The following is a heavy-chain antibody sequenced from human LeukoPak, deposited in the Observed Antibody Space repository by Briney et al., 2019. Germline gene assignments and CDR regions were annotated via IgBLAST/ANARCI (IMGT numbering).Heavy chain of an antibody. CDR1: GFTFSSYA. J-gene: IGHJ4*02. CDR2: ISGSGDST. V-gene: IGHV3-23*01. D-gene: IGHD3-9*01. Sequence: GGSLRLSCAASGFTFSSYAMSWVRQAPGKGLERVSAISGSGDSTYYADSVKGRFTISRDNSRNTLYLQMNSLRAGDTAVYYCAKLGDILTGYPYYFDYWGQGTLVTVSS. CDR3: AKLGDILTGYPYYFDY.